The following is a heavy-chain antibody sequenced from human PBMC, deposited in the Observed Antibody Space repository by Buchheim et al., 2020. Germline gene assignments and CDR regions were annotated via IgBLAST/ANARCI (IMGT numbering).Heavy chain of an antibody. CDR3: ARGLRRGSWFDP. J-gene: IGHJ5*02. CDR1: GGSFSGYY. V-gene: IGHV4-34*01. CDR2: INHSGST. Sequence: QVQLQQWGAGLLKPSETLSLTCAVYGGSFSGYYWSWIRQPPGKGLEWIGEINHSGSTNYNPSLKSRVTISVDTSNNQFSLMLSSVTAADTAVYYCARGLRRGSWFDPWGQGTL. D-gene: IGHD3-10*01.